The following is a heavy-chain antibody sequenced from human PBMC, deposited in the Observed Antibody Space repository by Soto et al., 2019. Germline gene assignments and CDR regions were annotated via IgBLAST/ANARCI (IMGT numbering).Heavy chain of an antibody. CDR2: IIPIFGTA. V-gene: IGHV1-69*13. Sequence: SVKVSCKASGGTFSSYAISWVRQAPGQGLEWMGGIIPIFGTANYAQKFQGRVTITADESTSTAYMELSSLRSEDTAVYYCARGNGWGSSSFSDYYYGMDVWGQGATVTVSS. CDR3: ARGNGWGSSSFSDYYYGMDV. D-gene: IGHD6-13*01. J-gene: IGHJ6*02. CDR1: GGTFSSYA.